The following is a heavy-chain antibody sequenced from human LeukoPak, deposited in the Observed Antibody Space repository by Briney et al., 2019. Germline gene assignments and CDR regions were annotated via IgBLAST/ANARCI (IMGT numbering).Heavy chain of an antibody. CDR2: IYTSGST. CDR3: ARVRYGSGSYYYMDV. Sequence: SETLSLTCAVYGGSFSGYYWSWIRQPPGKGLEWIGRIYTSGSTNYNPSLKSRVTMSVDTSKNQFSLKLSSVTAADTALYYCARVRYGSGSYYYMDVWGKGTTVTISS. D-gene: IGHD3-10*01. CDR1: GGSFSGYY. V-gene: IGHV4-59*10. J-gene: IGHJ6*03.